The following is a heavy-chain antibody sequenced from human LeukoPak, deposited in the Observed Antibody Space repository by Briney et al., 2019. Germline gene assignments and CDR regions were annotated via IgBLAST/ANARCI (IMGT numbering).Heavy chain of an antibody. CDR1: GFTFSSYW. CDR2: ISSSGSTI. D-gene: IGHD3-16*02. J-gene: IGHJ4*02. V-gene: IGHV3-48*04. CDR3: ARDEDDYVWGSYRDPAPY. Sequence: GGSLRLSCAASGFTFSSYWMSWVRQAPGKGLEWVSYISSSGSTIYYADSVKSRFTISRDNAKNSLYLQMNSLRAEDTAVYYCARDEDDYVWGSYRDPAPYWGQGTLVTVSS.